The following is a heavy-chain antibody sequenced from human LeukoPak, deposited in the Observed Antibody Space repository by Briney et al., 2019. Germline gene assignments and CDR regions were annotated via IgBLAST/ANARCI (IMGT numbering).Heavy chain of an antibody. J-gene: IGHJ4*02. CDR2: ISGSGDTT. D-gene: IGHD4-17*01. CDR1: GFTLNIFA. V-gene: IGHV3-23*01. CDR3: AKALRYDYGDYDLGY. Sequence: PGGSLRLSCAASGFTLNIFAMSWVSQTPGKGLEWVAAISGSGDTTYYADSVKGRFTISRDNSKNTLYLQMNSLRAEDTAVYYCAKALRYDYGDYDLGYWGQGTLVTVSS.